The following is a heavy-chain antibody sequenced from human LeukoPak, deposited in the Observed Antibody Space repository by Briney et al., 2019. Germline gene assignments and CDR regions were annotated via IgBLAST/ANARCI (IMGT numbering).Heavy chain of an antibody. J-gene: IGHJ4*02. Sequence: ASVTVSCKTSEYSLTQYPIHWVRQAPGQRLEWMGWINTVSGNTRYSQNFQGRVTITRDTSASTAYMELSYLKSEDTAIYYCANWAGAPADYFSGPLDYWGQGTLVTVSS. CDR3: ANWAGAPADYFSGPLDY. V-gene: IGHV1-3*04. CDR1: EYSLTQYP. CDR2: INTVSGNT. D-gene: IGHD3-3*01.